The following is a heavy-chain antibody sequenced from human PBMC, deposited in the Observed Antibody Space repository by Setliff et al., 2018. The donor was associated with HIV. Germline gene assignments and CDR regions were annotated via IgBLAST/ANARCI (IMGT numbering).Heavy chain of an antibody. CDR2: IYSTGRT. V-gene: IGHV4-39*01. CDR3: ATPGYDDDVFGYFRF. Sequence: PSETLSLTCTVSGGLISSSGSYWGWIRQPPGKGLELLGNIYSTGRTYYKLSLESRVTISIDTSKNQLSLNVNSVTAADTATYYCATPGYDDDVFGYFRFWGRGTLVTVSS. J-gene: IGHJ1*01. D-gene: IGHD5-12*01. CDR1: GGLISSSGSY.